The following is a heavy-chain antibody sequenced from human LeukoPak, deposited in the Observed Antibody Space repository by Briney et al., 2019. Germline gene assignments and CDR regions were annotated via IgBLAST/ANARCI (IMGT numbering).Heavy chain of an antibody. J-gene: IGHJ4*02. V-gene: IGHV3-53*01. CDR1: GFTVSSNY. CDR2: IYGSGST. Sequence: GGSLRLSCAASGFTVSSNYMSWARQAPGKGLEWVSVIYGSGSTYYADSVRGRFTISRDNSKNTLYLQMNSLRAGDTAVYYCARETSNYAGYWGQGTLVTVSS. D-gene: IGHD4-11*01. CDR3: ARETSNYAGY.